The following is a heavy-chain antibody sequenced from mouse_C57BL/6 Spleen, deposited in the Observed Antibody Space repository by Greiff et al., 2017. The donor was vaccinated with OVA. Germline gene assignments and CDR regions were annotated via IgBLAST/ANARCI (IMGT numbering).Heavy chain of an antibody. D-gene: IGHD1-1*01. J-gene: IGHJ1*03. CDR3: ASGFYGSRPYFDV. CDR2: IYPGSGST. V-gene: IGHV1-55*01. CDR1: GYTFTSYW. Sequence: QVHVKQPGAELVKPGASVKMSCKASGYTFTSYWITWVKQRPGQGLEWIGDIYPGSGSTNYNEKFKSKATLTVDTSSSTAYMQLSSLTSEDSAVYYCASGFYGSRPYFDVWGTGTTVTVSS.